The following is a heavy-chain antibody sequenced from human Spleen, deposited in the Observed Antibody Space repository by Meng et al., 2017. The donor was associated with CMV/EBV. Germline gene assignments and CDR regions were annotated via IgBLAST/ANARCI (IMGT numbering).Heavy chain of an antibody. D-gene: IGHD3-9*01. CDR2: IYYSGST. CDR1: GGSISSYY. J-gene: IGHJ6*02. V-gene: IGHV4-59*12. Sequence: SETLSLTCTVSGGSISSYYWSWIRQPPGKGLEWIGYIYYSGSTNYNPSLKSRVTISVDTSKNQFSLKLSSVTAADTAVYYCARLTILTGYQYYYYYGMDVWGQGTTVTVSS. CDR3: ARLTILTGYQYYYYYGMDV.